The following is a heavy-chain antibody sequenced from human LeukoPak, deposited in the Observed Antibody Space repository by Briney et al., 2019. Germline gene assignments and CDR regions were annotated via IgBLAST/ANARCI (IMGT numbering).Heavy chain of an antibody. CDR2: IYHSGST. Sequence: SQTLSLTCTVSGGSISSSGYYWNWIRQHPGKGLEWFGYIYHSGSTYYNPSLKSRVIISADTSKNQLSLKLSSVTAADTAVYYCARAELSHRGYHYGMDVWGQGATVTVS. CDR3: ARAELSHRGYHYGMDV. D-gene: IGHD1-14*01. V-gene: IGHV4-31*03. J-gene: IGHJ6*02. CDR1: GGSISSSGYY.